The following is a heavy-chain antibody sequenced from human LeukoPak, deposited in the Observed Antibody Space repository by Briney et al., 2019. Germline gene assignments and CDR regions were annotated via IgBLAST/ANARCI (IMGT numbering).Heavy chain of an antibody. J-gene: IGHJ4*02. Sequence: ASVKVSCKASGGTFSSHAISWVRQAPGQGLEWMGGIIPIFGTANYAQKFQGRVTITTDESTSTAYMELSSLRSEDTAVYYCARDHNSENWGSLGKWGQGTLVTVSS. V-gene: IGHV1-69*05. CDR3: ARDHNSENWGSLGK. CDR1: GGTFSSHA. CDR2: IIPIFGTA. D-gene: IGHD7-27*01.